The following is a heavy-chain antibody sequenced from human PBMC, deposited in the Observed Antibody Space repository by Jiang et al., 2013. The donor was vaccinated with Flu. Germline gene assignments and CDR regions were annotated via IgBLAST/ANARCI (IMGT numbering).Heavy chain of an antibody. CDR2: ISGSGGST. CDR3: AKFAGGSVTRGYYFDY. Sequence: GGGLVQPGGSLRLSCAASGFTFSSYVMSWVRQAPGKGLEWVSTISGSGGSTYYADSVKGRFTISRDNSKNTLYLQMNNLRAEDTAVYYCAKFAGGSVTRGYYFDYWGQGTLVTVSS. J-gene: IGHJ4*02. V-gene: IGHV3-23*01. D-gene: IGHD4-17*01. CDR1: GFTFSSYV.